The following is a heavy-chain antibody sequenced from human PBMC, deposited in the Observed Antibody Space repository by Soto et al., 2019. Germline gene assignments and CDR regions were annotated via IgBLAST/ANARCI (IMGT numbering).Heavy chain of an antibody. V-gene: IGHV3-9*01. D-gene: IGHD6-19*01. J-gene: IGHJ6*02. CDR3: AKGFVGIAVAGPWGYGMDF. Sequence: EVQLVESGGGLVQPGRSLRLSCAASGFTFDDYAMHWVRQAPGKGLEWVSGISWNSGCIGYADSLKGRSTISIDYADIALYLQMYSLRAEDTTLYYCAKGFVGIAVAGPWGYGMDFWGEGTTVTVSS. CDR1: GFTFDDYA. CDR2: ISWNSGCI.